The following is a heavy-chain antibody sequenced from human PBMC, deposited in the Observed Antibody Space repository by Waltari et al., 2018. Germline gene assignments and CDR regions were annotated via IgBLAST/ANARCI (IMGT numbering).Heavy chain of an antibody. CDR3: ARRMVTTGYFDY. CDR2: VFYNGDT. V-gene: IGHV4-39*01. Sequence: QVQLQESGPGLVKPSETLSLTCTVSGAPFSSTSYYWGWIRQPPGKGLEWIGYVFYNGDTYYNPSLKSRVTISIDTSKNQFSLKLTSVTAADTAVYHCARRMVTTGYFDYWGQGTLVTVSS. J-gene: IGHJ4*02. CDR1: GAPFSSTSYY. D-gene: IGHD4-4*01.